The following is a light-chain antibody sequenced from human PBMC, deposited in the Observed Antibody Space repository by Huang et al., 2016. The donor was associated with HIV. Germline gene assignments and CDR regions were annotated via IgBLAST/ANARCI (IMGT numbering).Light chain of an antibody. Sequence: DVVVTQFPLALPVTLGQPASISCSSTQSLAYTDANTYLNWLQQTRRQSPRRLLYKVTKRDSGVPDRISGSGSGPNITLEISRVEAEDVGVYYCMYDTHPWTFGQGTRVEIE. CDR1: QSLAYTDANTY. CDR2: KVT. J-gene: IGKJ1*01. V-gene: IGKV2-30*01. CDR3: MYDTHPWT.